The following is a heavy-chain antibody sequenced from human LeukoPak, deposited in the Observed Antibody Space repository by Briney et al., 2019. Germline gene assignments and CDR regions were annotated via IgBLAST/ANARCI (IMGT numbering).Heavy chain of an antibody. CDR3: ARRYCGGDCYSDY. J-gene: IGHJ4*02. CDR1: GGSISRYY. CDR2: IYYSGST. D-gene: IGHD2-21*02. Sequence: PSETLSLTCTLSGGSISRYYWSWIRQPPGKGLAWIGYIYYSGSTNYNPSLKSRVTISVDTSKNQFSLKLSSVTAADTAVYYCARRYCGGDCYSDYWGQGTLVTVSS. V-gene: IGHV4-59*08.